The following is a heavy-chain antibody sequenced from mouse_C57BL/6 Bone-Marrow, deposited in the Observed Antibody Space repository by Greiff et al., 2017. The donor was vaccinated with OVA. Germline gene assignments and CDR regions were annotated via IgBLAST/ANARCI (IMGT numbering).Heavy chain of an antibody. D-gene: IGHD3-2*02. V-gene: IGHV14-4*01. CDR3: TTRLFAY. J-gene: IGHJ3*01. CDR2: IDPENGDT. Sequence: EVMLVESGAELVRPGASVKLSCTASGFNIKDDYMHWVKQRPEQGLEWIGWIDPENGDTEYASEFQGKATITADTSSNTAYLQLSSLTSEDTAVYYCTTRLFAYWGQGTLVTVSA. CDR1: GFNIKDDY.